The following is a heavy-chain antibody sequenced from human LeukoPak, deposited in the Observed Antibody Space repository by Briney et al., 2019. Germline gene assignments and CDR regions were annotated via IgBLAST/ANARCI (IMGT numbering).Heavy chain of an antibody. CDR3: ARSSRGDLITIFGVVIVGAKYFQH. Sequence: PSETLSPTCAVYGGSFSGYYWSWIRQPPGKGLEWIGEINHSGSTNYNPSLKSRVTISVDTSKNQFSLKLSSVTAADTAVYYCARSSRGDLITIFGVVIVGAKYFQHWGQGTLVTVSS. CDR2: INHSGST. CDR1: GGSFSGYY. J-gene: IGHJ1*01. D-gene: IGHD3-3*01. V-gene: IGHV4-34*01.